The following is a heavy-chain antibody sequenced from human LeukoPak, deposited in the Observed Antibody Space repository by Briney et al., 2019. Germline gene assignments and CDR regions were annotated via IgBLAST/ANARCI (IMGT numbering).Heavy chain of an antibody. V-gene: IGHV3-53*01. D-gene: IGHD3-16*01. CDR2: IYSGST. CDR1: GFTVSSNS. Sequence: GGSLRLSCTVSGFTVSSNSMSWVRQAPGKGLEWVSFIYSGSTHYSDSVKGRFTISRDNSKNTLYLQMNSLRAEDTAVYYCARRAGAYPHPYDYWGQGTLVTVSS. J-gene: IGHJ4*02. CDR3: ARRAGAYPHPYDY.